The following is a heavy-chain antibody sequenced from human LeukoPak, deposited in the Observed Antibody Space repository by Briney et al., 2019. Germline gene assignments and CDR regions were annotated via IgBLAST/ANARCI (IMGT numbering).Heavy chain of an antibody. CDR2: INPNSGGT. CDR1: GYTFTGYY. J-gene: IGHJ4*02. D-gene: IGHD3-3*01. CDR3: ARVDGVAGMEFDY. Sequence: ASVKVSFKASGYTFTGYYMHWVRQAPGQGLEWMGWINPNSGGTNYAQKFQGRATMTRDTSISTAYMELSRLRSDDTAVYYCARVDGVAGMEFDYWGQGTLVTVSS. V-gene: IGHV1-2*02.